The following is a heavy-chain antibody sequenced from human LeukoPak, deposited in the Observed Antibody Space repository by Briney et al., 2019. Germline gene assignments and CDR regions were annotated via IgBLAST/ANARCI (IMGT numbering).Heavy chain of an antibody. Sequence: GGSLRLSCVASGFTSSSYWMSWVRQAPGKGLEWVANIKQDGSEKYYVDSVKGRFTISRDNAKNSLYLQMNSLRAEDTAVYYCARDTDYYDSSGYYGLDYWGQGTLVTVSS. CDR2: IKQDGSEK. CDR3: ARDTDYYDSSGYYGLDY. J-gene: IGHJ4*02. CDR1: GFTSSSYW. D-gene: IGHD3-22*01. V-gene: IGHV3-7*01.